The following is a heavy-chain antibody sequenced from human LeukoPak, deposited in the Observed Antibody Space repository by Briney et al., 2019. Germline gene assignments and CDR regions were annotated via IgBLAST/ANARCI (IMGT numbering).Heavy chain of an antibody. D-gene: IGHD2-15*01. CDR2: IKQDGSEK. J-gene: IGHJ6*03. Sequence: GGSLRLSCAASGFTFSSYWMSWVRQAPGKGLEWVANIKQDGSEKYYVDSVKGRFTISRDNAKNSLYLQMNSLRAEDTAVYYCARDFGGWQDTPYYHMDVWGKGTTVTISS. CDR1: GFTFSSYW. CDR3: ARDFGGWQDTPYYHMDV. V-gene: IGHV3-7*01.